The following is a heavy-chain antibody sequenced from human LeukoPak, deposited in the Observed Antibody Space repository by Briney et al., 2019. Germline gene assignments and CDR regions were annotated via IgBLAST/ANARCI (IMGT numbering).Heavy chain of an antibody. CDR3: AKLRFLEWLDFDY. CDR2: ISGSGGST. Sequence: GGSLRLSCAASGFTFSSYSMNWVRQAPGKGLEWVSAISGSGGSTYYADSVKGRFTISRDNSKNTLYLQMNSLRAEDTAVYYCAKLRFLEWLDFDYWGQGTLVTVSS. J-gene: IGHJ4*02. V-gene: IGHV3-23*01. D-gene: IGHD3-3*01. CDR1: GFTFSSYS.